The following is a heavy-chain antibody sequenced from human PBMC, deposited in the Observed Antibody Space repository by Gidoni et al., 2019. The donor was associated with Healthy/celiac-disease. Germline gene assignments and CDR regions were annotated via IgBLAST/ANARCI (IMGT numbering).Heavy chain of an antibody. Sequence: QVQLVQSGAEVQKPVASVKVSCKASGYTFTSYYMHWVRQAPVQGLEWMGIINPSGGNTSYAQKFQGRVTMTRDTSTSTVYMELSSLRSEDTAVYYCARVAPYSEHHNWFDPWGQGTLVTVSS. V-gene: IGHV1-46*01. J-gene: IGHJ5*02. CDR2: INPSGGNT. D-gene: IGHD6-13*01. CDR1: GYTFTSYY. CDR3: ARVAPYSEHHNWFDP.